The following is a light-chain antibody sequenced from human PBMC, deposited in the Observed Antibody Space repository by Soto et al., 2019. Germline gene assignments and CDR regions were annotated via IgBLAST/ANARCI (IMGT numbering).Light chain of an antibody. CDR3: QQYNHWPRT. Sequence: EIVMTQSPATLSVSPGERATLSCRATQRIGGNLAWYQQKPGQAPRLLIFGASTRATGVPARFTGSRSGTQCTLTISSLQSEDFAFYYCQQYNHWPRTFGKGTKLEIK. J-gene: IGKJ2*01. CDR2: GAS. CDR1: QRIGGN. V-gene: IGKV3-15*01.